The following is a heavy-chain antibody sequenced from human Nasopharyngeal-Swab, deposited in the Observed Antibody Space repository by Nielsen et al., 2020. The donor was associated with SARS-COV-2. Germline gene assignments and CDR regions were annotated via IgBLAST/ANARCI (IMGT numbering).Heavy chain of an antibody. J-gene: IGHJ3*02. Sequence: SQTLSLTCAVSGGSISSGGYSWSWIRQPPGKGLEWIGYIYHSGSTYYNPSLKSRVTISVDRSKNQFSLKLSSVTAADTAVYYCARSDYYEHYAFDIWGQGTMVTVSS. CDR1: GGSISSGGYS. D-gene: IGHD3-22*01. CDR3: ARSDYYEHYAFDI. V-gene: IGHV4-30-2*01. CDR2: IYHSGST.